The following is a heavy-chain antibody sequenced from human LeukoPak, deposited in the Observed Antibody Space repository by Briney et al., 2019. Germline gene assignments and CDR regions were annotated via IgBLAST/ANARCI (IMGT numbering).Heavy chain of an antibody. CDR1: GYTFTSYY. J-gene: IGHJ4*02. Sequence: ASVKVSCKASGYTFTSYYMHWVRQAPGQGLEWMGIINPSGGSTSYAQKFQGRVTMTRDTSTSTVYMELSSLRSEDTAVYYCARGGGYCSGGSCHSGYWGQGTLVTVSS. CDR2: INPSGGST. CDR3: ARGGGYCSGGSCHSGY. V-gene: IGHV1-46*01. D-gene: IGHD2-15*01.